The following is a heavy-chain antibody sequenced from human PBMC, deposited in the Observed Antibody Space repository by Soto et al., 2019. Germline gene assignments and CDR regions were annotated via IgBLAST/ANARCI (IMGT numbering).Heavy chain of an antibody. V-gene: IGHV1-69*12. J-gene: IGHJ4*02. D-gene: IGHD5-12*01. CDR1: GGTFSSYA. Sequence: QVQLVQSGAEVKKPGSSVKVSCKASGGTFSSYAISWVRQAPGQGLEWMGGIIPIFGTANYAQKFQGRVTITADESTSKADMELSSLRSEDTAVYYCARDRDGYNYGPRHGYYWGQGTLVTVSS. CDR2: IIPIFGTA. CDR3: ARDRDGYNYGPRHGYY.